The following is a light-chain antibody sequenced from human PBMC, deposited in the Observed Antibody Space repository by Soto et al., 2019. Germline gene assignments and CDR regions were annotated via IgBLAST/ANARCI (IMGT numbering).Light chain of an antibody. CDR2: SNT. Sequence: QSVLTQPPSVSGAPGQRVTLPCTGSSSNIGAGYEVHWYQQIPGTAPKVLIYSNTHRPSGVPDRFSGSKSGTSASLAITDLQVEDEADYYCQSYDNSLSGFYVFGTGTKLTVL. V-gene: IGLV1-40*01. J-gene: IGLJ1*01. CDR3: QSYDNSLSGFYV. CDR1: SSNIGAGYE.